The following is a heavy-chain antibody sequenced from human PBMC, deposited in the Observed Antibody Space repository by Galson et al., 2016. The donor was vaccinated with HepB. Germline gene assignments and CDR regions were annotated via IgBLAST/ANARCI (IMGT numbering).Heavy chain of an antibody. CDR1: GFTFRYYA. Sequence: SLRLSCASSGFTFRYYAMTWVRRAPGKGLEWVSDISGAGGTTHYADSVKGRFTISRDNSRDTLYLQMDRLGAADAAVYYCARHVVVPGTRGFDYWGQGTLVTVTS. D-gene: IGHD2-2*01. CDR3: ARHVVVPGTRGFDY. CDR2: ISGAGGTT. V-gene: IGHV3-23*01. J-gene: IGHJ4*02.